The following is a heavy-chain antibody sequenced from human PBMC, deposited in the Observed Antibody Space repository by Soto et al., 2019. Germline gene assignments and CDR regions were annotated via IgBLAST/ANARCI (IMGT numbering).Heavy chain of an antibody. CDR3: ARKELWFDP. D-gene: IGHD1-26*01. CDR2: IYYSGST. Sequence: SETLSLTCPVSGGSISSYYWSWIRQPPGKGLEWIGYIYYSGSTNYNPSLKSRVTISVDTSKNQFSLKLSSVTAADTAVYYCARKELWFDPWGQGTLVTVSS. J-gene: IGHJ5*02. CDR1: GGSISSYY. V-gene: IGHV4-59*01.